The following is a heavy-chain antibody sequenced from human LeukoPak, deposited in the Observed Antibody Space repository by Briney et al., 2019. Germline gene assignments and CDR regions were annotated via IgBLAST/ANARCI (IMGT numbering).Heavy chain of an antibody. CDR1: GYTFTGYY. V-gene: IGHV1-2*02. Sequence: GASVKVSCKASGYTFTGYYMHWVRQAPGQGLEWMGWINPNSGGTNYAQKLQGRVTMTRDTSISTAYMELSRLRSDDTAVYYCARDLRPYYDFWSGYNWFDPWGQGTLVTVSS. J-gene: IGHJ5*02. CDR2: INPNSGGT. CDR3: ARDLRPYYDFWSGYNWFDP. D-gene: IGHD3-3*01.